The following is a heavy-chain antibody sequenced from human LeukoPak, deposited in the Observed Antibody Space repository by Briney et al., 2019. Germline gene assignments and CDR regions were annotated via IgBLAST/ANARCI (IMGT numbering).Heavy chain of an antibody. J-gene: IGHJ5*02. CDR1: GGTFSSYA. D-gene: IGHD3-22*01. CDR2: IIPIFGTA. V-gene: IGHV1-69*13. CDR3: ARGPYYYDELNWFDP. Sequence: ASVKVSCKASGGTFSSYAISWVRQAPGQGLEWMGGIIPIFGTANYAQKFQGRVTITADESTSTAYMELSSLRSEDTAVYYCARGPYYYDELNWFDPWGQGTLVTVSS.